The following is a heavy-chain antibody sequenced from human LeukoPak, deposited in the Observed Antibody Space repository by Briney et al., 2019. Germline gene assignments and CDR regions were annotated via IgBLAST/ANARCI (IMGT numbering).Heavy chain of an antibody. CDR2: ISSSGSNI. CDR1: GFTFSSYS. D-gene: IGHD3-16*01. J-gene: IGHJ4*02. V-gene: IGHV3-21*04. CDR3: ARVGFFDY. Sequence: PGGSLRLSCAASGFTFSSYSVNWVRQAPGKGLEWVSSISSSGSNIHYADSVKGRFTISRDNAENSLYLQMNSLRAEDTAVYYCARVGFFDYWGQGTLVTVSS.